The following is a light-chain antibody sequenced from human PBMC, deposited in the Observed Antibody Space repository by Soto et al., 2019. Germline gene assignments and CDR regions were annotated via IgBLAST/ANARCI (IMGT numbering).Light chain of an antibody. CDR2: LNSDGSH. J-gene: IGLJ2*01. CDR3: QTWDTGIRVV. V-gene: IGLV4-69*01. CDR1: SGHSSYA. Sequence: QLVLTQSPSASASLGASVKLTCTLSSGHSSYAIAWHQQQPEKGPRYLMKLNSDGSHSKGDGIPDRFSGSSSGAERYLTISSLQSEDETDYCCQTWDTGIRVVFGGGTKLTVL.